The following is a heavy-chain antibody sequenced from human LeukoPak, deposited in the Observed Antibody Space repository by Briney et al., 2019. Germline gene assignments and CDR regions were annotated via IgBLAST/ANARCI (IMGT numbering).Heavy chain of an antibody. J-gene: IGHJ6*03. CDR1: GGTFSSYA. D-gene: IGHD6-13*01. CDR2: IIPISGTA. CDR3: ARVAYSSSWSQSYYYYYYMDV. Sequence: ASVKVSCKASGGTFSSYAISWVRQAPGQGLEWMGGIIPISGTANYAQKFQGRVTITTDESTSTAYMELSSLRSEDTAVYYCARVAYSSSWSQSYYYYYYMDVWGKGTTVTVSS. V-gene: IGHV1-69*05.